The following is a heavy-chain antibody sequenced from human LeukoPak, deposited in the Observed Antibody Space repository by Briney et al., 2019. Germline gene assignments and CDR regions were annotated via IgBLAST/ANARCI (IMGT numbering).Heavy chain of an antibody. CDR1: GYTFTSFA. D-gene: IGHD5-12*01. CDR2: ISAYNGNT. Sequence: ASVKVSCKTPGYTFTSFAISWVRQAPGQGLEWMGWISAYNGNTNYAQKLQGRVTMTTDTPTNTAYMELRSLRSDDTAVFYCARLASVANSSDYWGQGTLVTVSS. J-gene: IGHJ4*02. V-gene: IGHV1-18*01. CDR3: ARLASVANSSDY.